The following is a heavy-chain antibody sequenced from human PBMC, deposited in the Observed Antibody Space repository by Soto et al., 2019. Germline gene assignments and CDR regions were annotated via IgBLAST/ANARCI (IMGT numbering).Heavy chain of an antibody. CDR3: ARDEGDYDSSGYVGAFES. D-gene: IGHD3-22*01. CDR1: GYTFSGFY. Sequence: ASVKVSCKTSGYTFSGFYIHWVRQAPGQGLESMGWIYPDSGGTDYAQKFQGRVTMTRDTSISTAYMELSRLRSDDTAVYYCARDEGDYDSSGYVGAFESSGQGPMVTVSS. CDR2: IYPDSGGT. J-gene: IGHJ3*02. V-gene: IGHV1-2*02.